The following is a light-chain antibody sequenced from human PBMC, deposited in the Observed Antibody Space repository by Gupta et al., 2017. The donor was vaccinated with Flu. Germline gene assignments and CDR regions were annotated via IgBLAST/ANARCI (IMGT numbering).Light chain of an antibody. CDR3: QQNKYWAPFT. CDR2: GAS. V-gene: IGKV3-15*01. J-gene: IGKJ2*01. CDR1: QSVTSN. Sequence: EIVMTQSPATLSVSPGERATLSCRASQSVTSNLAWYQQKPGQAPRLLIYGASTRYTGIPARFSGSGCGKELPLTISSRQEEDIAGYYCQQNKYWAPFTFGRGTNLEIK.